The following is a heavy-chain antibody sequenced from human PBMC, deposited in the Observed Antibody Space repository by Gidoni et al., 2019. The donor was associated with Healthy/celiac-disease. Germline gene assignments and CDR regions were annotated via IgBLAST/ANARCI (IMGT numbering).Heavy chain of an antibody. V-gene: IGHV1-69*01. D-gene: IGHD2-15*01. CDR3: ARADSGGSCLDY. J-gene: IGHJ4*02. CDR2: IMPIFGTA. Sequence: QVQLVQSGAAGKKPGSSVKVSCQASGGTFSSYAIRWVRQAPGQGLEWMGWIMPIFGTAKYAQKFQGRVTITADESTSTAYMELSSLRSEDTAVYYCARADSGGSCLDYWGQGTLVTVSS. CDR1: GGTFSSYA.